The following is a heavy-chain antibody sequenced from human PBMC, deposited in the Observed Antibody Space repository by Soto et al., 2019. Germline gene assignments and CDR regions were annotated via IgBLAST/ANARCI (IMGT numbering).Heavy chain of an antibody. Sequence: SETLSLTCTVAGASISGFYWRWIRKSAGKGLEWIGRIYATGTTADTPSPKSRVMMSVATSQKQCSLKLRSVTPADTAVYYCVRDGTKTLRDWFDPWGQGMSVTVSS. D-gene: IGHD1-1*01. V-gene: IGHV4-4*07. CDR2: IYATGTT. CDR1: GASISGFY. J-gene: IGHJ5*02. CDR3: VRDGTKTLRDWFDP.